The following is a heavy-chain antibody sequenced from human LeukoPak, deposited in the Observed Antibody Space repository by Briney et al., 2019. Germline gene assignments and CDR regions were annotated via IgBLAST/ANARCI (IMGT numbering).Heavy chain of an antibody. Sequence: GGSLRLSCAASGFSVSGKFMSWVRQAPGKGLEWVSIIHYDGKIRYAGSVGGRFTIYRDDSENTLFLQMNSLRVDDTAVYFCASGDGYLQPYWGQGTLVTVSS. CDR1: GFSVSGKF. CDR3: ASGDGYLQPY. D-gene: IGHD2-21*01. CDR2: IHYDGKI. V-gene: IGHV3-53*01. J-gene: IGHJ4*02.